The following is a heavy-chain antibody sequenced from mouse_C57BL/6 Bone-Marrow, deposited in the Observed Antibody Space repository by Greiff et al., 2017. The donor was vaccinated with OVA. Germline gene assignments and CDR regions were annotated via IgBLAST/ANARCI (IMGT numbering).Heavy chain of an antibody. J-gene: IGHJ4*01. CDR1: GFTFSSYA. CDR3: AGDERDYGYGYAMDY. V-gene: IGHV5-4*01. CDR2: ISDGGSYT. D-gene: IGHD2-2*01. Sequence: EVKLMESGGGLVKPGGSLKLSCAASGFTFSSYAMSWVRQTPEKRLEWVATISDGGSYTYYPDNVKGRVTISRDSAKNNPYLQMSHLKSEDTAMYYCAGDERDYGYGYAMDYWGQGTSVTVSS.